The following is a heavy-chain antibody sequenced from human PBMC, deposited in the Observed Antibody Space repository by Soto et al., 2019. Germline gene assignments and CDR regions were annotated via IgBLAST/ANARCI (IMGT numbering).Heavy chain of an antibody. CDR2: ISYSGST. Sequence: QVQLQESGPGLVKPSQTLSLPCTVSGGSTSSGVYYWSCIRQSPGKVLEFFGYISYSGSTFYNPSLNSRVTISIVTSQCQFSLNLSPVTAAVAAMFFCARVLSCSWSTTSLFDPLGQGTLVTVSS. V-gene: IGHV4-30-4*01. CDR1: GGSTSSGVYY. J-gene: IGHJ5*02. CDR3: ARVLSCSWSTTSLFDP. D-gene: IGHD6-13*01.